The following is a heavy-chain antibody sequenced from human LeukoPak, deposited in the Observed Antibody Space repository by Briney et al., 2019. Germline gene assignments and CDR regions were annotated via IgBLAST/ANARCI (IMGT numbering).Heavy chain of an antibody. D-gene: IGHD6-19*01. Sequence: PSETLSLTCTVSGGSISSHYWSWIRQPPGQGLEGIGYVYYSGNTNYSPSLKSRVTISIDTSRNQFSLRLSSVTAADTAVYYCARVGSGCFDSWGQGTLVTVSS. CDR2: VYYSGNT. J-gene: IGHJ4*02. CDR1: GGSISSHY. CDR3: ARVGSGCFDS. V-gene: IGHV4-59*11.